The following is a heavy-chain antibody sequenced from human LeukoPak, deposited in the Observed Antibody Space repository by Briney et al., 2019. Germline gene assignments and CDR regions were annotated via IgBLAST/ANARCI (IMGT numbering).Heavy chain of an antibody. CDR1: GFTFSSYG. V-gene: IGHV3-30*18. CDR3: AKQATGSFDY. J-gene: IGHJ4*02. CDR2: ISYDGSNK. D-gene: IGHD5-12*01. Sequence: PGRSLRLSCAASGFTFSSYGMHWARQAPGKGLEWVAVISYDGSNKYYADSVKGRFTISRDNSKNTLYLQMNSLRAEDTAVYYCAKQATGSFDYWGQGTLVTVSS.